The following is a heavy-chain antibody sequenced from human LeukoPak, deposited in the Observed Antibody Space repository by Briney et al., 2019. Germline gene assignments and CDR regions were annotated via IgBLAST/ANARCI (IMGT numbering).Heavy chain of an antibody. J-gene: IGHJ4*02. CDR2: IYYTGST. CDR1: GGSISSGDYY. V-gene: IGHV4-61*08. Sequence: SETLSLTCTVSGGSISSGDYYWSWLRQPPGKGLEWIGYIYYTGSTNYNPSLKSRLTISVDTSKSQFSLRLNSVTAADTAVYYCARANYFDYWGQGTLVTVSS. CDR3: ARANYFDY.